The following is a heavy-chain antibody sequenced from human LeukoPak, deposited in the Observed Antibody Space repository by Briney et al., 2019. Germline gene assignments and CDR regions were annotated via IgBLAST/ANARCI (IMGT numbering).Heavy chain of an antibody. CDR3: TRGRIFCSGDSCHSGPHFDF. CDR2: MNPNSGNT. Sequence: ASVKVSCKASGYTFTSYDINWVRQATGQGLEWMGWMNPNSGNTGYAQRFQDRVTMTRDTTISTAYMELSSLRYEDTAEYYCTRGRIFCSGDSCHSGPHFDFWGQGTLVTVSS. D-gene: IGHD2-15*01. J-gene: IGHJ4*02. V-gene: IGHV1-8*01. CDR1: GYTFTSYD.